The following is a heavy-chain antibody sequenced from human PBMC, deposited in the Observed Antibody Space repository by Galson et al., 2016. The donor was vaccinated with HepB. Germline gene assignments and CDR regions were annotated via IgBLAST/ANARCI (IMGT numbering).Heavy chain of an antibody. CDR3: AREPVRLDDLLTGPPKNPDY. J-gene: IGHJ4*02. CDR2: ISSSGTTI. CDR1: GFTFSYYY. V-gene: IGHV3-11*04. D-gene: IGHD3-9*01. Sequence: SLRLSCAASGFTFSYYYMSWIRRAPGKGLEWVSYISSSGTTIYYADSVKGRFTISRDNAKNSLYLQMNSLRAEDTAVYYCAREPVRLDDLLTGPPKNPDYWGQGTLVTVSS.